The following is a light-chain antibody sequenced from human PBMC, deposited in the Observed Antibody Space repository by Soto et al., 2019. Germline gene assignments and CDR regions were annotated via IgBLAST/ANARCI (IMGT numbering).Light chain of an antibody. CDR3: QQSYSTLFT. CDR1: QSISSY. J-gene: IGKJ3*01. Sequence: DIQMTQSPSSLSASVGDRVTITCRASQSISSYLNWYQQQPGKAPKLLLFATSSLQSGVPSRFSGSGSGTDFTLTISSLQPEDFATYYCQQSYSTLFTFGPGTKVDIK. CDR2: ATS. V-gene: IGKV1-39*01.